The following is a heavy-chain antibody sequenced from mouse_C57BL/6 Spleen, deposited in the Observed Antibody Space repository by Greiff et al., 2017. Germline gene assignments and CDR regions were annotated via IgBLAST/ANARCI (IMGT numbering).Heavy chain of an antibody. Sequence: EVQLQQSGAELVRPGASVKLSCTASGFNIKDDYMHWVKQRPEQGLEWIGWIDPENGDTEYASKFQGKATITADTSSNTAYLQLSSLTSEDTAVYYCTPTYGSSYNYWGQGTTLTVSS. CDR3: TPTYGSSYNY. CDR1: GFNIKDDY. V-gene: IGHV14-4*01. CDR2: IDPENGDT. D-gene: IGHD1-1*01. J-gene: IGHJ2*01.